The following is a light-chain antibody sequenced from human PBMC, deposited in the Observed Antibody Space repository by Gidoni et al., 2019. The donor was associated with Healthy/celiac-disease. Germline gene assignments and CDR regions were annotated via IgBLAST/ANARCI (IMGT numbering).Light chain of an antibody. CDR1: KSVSSSS. CDR2: GAS. CDR3: QQYGSSPPT. J-gene: IGKJ1*01. Sequence: EIVLTQYPGPLSLSPGERATLSCRASKSVSSSSLAWYQQKPGQAPRLLIYGASSRATGIPDRFSGSGSGTDFTLTISRLEPEDFAVYYCQQYGSSPPTFGQGTKVEIK. V-gene: IGKV3-20*01.